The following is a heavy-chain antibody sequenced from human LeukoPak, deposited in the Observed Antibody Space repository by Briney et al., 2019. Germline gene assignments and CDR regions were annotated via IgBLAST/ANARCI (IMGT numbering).Heavy chain of an antibody. CDR1: GFTFSDYY. D-gene: IGHD6-13*01. V-gene: IGHV3-11*01. J-gene: IGHJ4*02. CDR2: ISSSGSTI. CDR3: ARKLLYSSSWYIDY. Sequence: GGSLRLSCAASGFTFSDYYMSWIRQAPGKGLEWVSYISSSGSTIYYADSVKGRFTISRDNAKNSLYLQTNSLRAEDTAVYYCARKLLYSSSWYIDYWGQGTLVTVSS.